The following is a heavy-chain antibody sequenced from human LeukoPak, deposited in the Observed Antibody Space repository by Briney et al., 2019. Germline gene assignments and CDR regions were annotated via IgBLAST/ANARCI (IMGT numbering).Heavy chain of an antibody. J-gene: IGHJ4*02. V-gene: IGHV3-23*01. D-gene: IGHD3-10*01. CDR2: ISGSGGST. CDR3: AKNQPLVRGVTPPWY. CDR1: GFTFSSYA. Sequence: GGSLRLSCAASGFTFSSYAMSWVRQAPGGGLEWVSAISGSGGSTYYADSVKGRFTISRDNSWNTLYLQMNSLRAEDTAVYYCAKNQPLVRGVTPPWYWGQGTLVTVSS.